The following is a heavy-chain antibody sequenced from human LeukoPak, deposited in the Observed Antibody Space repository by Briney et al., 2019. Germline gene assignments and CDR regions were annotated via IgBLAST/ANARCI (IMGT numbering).Heavy chain of an antibody. D-gene: IGHD3-22*01. Sequence: GGSLRLSCTASGFTVSSNYMTWVRQAPGKGLECVSIIHSGGSTNYADSVKGRFTISRDNSKNTLYLQMNSLRAEDTAVYYCAAKWLLRGYWGQGTLVTVSS. V-gene: IGHV3-66*01. CDR1: GFTVSSNY. J-gene: IGHJ4*02. CDR3: AAKWLLRGY. CDR2: IHSGGST.